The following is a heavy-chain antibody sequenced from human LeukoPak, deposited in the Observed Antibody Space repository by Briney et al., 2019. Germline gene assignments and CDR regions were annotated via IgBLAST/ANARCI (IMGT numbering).Heavy chain of an antibody. J-gene: IGHJ6*03. CDR3: ARAGYVSRPGGYYYYMDV. D-gene: IGHD3-10*02. Sequence: PSETLSLTCTVSGDSISSGDYYWSWIRQPAGKGLGWIGRIYTSGSTNYNPSLKSRVTISVDTSKNQFSLKLSSVTAADTAVYYCARAGYVSRPGGYYYYMDVWGKGTTVTVSS. CDR2: IYTSGST. V-gene: IGHV4-61*02. CDR1: GDSISSGDYY.